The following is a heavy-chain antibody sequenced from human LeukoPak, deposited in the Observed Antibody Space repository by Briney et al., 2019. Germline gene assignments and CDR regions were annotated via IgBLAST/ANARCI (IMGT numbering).Heavy chain of an antibody. Sequence: ASVKVSCKVSGYTLTELSMHWVRQAPGKGLEWMGGFDPEDGETIYAQKFQGRVTMTEDTSTDTAYMELSSLRSEDTAVYYCATDLNGCSGWRTNAFDIWGQGTMVTVSS. CDR2: FDPEDGET. V-gene: IGHV1-24*01. CDR3: ATDLNGCSGWRTNAFDI. J-gene: IGHJ3*02. CDR1: GYTLTELS. D-gene: IGHD6-19*01.